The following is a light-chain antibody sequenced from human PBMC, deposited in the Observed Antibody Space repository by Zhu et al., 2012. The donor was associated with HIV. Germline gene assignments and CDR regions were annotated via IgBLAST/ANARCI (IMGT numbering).Light chain of an antibody. CDR3: QNYNTAPLT. CDR1: QDISNY. V-gene: IGKV1-27*01. J-gene: IGKJ4*01. CDR2: GAS. Sequence: DIQMTQSPSSLSASVGDRVTITCRASQDISNYLAWYHQRPGKVPKLLIYGASTLQSEVPSRFSGAGSGTDFTLTISSLQPEDVATYYCQNYNTAPLTFGGGPRWSSN.